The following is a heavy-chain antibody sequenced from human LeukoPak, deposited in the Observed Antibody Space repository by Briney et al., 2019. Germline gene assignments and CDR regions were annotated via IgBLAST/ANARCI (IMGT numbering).Heavy chain of an antibody. CDR2: IYYSGST. D-gene: IGHD6-19*01. CDR1: GGSISSYY. J-gene: IGHJ5*02. CDR3: ARDESEYSSGWYGS. V-gene: IGHV4-59*01. Sequence: PSETLSLTCTVSGGSISSYYWSWIRQPPGKGLKWIGYIYYSGSTNYNPSLKSRVTISVDTSKNQFSLKLSSVTAADTAVYYCARDESEYSSGWYGSWGQGTLVTVSS.